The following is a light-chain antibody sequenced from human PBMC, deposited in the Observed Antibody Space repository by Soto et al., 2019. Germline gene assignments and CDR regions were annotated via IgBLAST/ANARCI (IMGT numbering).Light chain of an antibody. Sequence: EIVLTQSPGTLSLSPGERATLSCRASQSVSSSYLAWYQQKPGQAPRLLIYGASSRATGIPDRFSGSGSGTDFTLTISRLDPEDFAVYYCQHSRWTFGQGTQVEIK. V-gene: IGKV3-20*01. J-gene: IGKJ1*01. CDR1: QSVSSSY. CDR2: GAS. CDR3: QHSRWT.